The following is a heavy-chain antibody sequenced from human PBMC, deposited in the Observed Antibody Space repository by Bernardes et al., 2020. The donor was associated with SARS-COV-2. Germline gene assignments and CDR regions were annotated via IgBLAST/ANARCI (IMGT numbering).Heavy chain of an antibody. Sequence: ASVKVSCKASGYTFTSYGISWVRQAPGQGLEWMGWISAYNGNTNYAQKLQGRVTMTTDTSTSTAYMELRSLRSDDTAVYYCARTSQGGRFLEWVIDRGYYYYYMDVWGKGTTVTVSS. D-gene: IGHD3-3*01. CDR2: ISAYNGNT. CDR1: GYTFTSYG. CDR3: ARTSQGGRFLEWVIDRGYYYYYMDV. V-gene: IGHV1-18*01. J-gene: IGHJ6*03.